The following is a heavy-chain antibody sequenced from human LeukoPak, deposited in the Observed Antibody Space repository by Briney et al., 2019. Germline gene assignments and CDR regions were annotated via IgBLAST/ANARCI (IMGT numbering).Heavy chain of an antibody. Sequence: SETLSLTCTVSGGSISSDNYQWSWIRQPPGKGLEWIGYINYSGSTYYNPSLKSRVTISVDTSKNHFSLKLSPVTAADTAVYYCARYGSGSTWFDPWGQGTLVTVSS. CDR2: INYSGST. J-gene: IGHJ5*02. CDR1: GGSISSDNYQ. CDR3: ARYGSGSTWFDP. D-gene: IGHD3-10*01. V-gene: IGHV4-30-4*01.